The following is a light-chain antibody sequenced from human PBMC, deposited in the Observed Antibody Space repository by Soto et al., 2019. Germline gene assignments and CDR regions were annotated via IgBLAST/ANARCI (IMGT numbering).Light chain of an antibody. CDR1: QSVSSY. CDR2: DAS. Sequence: ETVLTQSPATLSLSPGERATLSCRASQSVSSYLAWYQQKPGQAPRLLIYDASNRATGIPVRFSGSGSGTDFTLTISSLEPEDFAVYYCQQRSNWITFGGGTKVEIK. V-gene: IGKV3-11*01. J-gene: IGKJ4*01. CDR3: QQRSNWIT.